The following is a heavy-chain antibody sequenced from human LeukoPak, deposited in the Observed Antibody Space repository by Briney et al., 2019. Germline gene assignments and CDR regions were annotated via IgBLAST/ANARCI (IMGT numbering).Heavy chain of an antibody. J-gene: IGHJ4*02. CDR3: ATLGGASGY. V-gene: IGHV3-30*03. CDR1: GFTFSSYG. CDR2: ISYDGSNK. D-gene: IGHD6-25*01. Sequence: PGGSLRLSCAASGFTFSSYGMHWVRQAPGKGLEWVAVISYDGSNKYYADSVKGRFTISRDNSKNTLYLQMNSLRAEDTAVYYCATLGGASGYWGQGTLVTASS.